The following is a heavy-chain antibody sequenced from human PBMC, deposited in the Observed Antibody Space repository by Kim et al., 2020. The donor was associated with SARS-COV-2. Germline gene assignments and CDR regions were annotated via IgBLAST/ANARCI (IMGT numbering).Heavy chain of an antibody. J-gene: IGHJ4*02. Sequence: GGSLRLSCAASGFTFSRYAMSGVRQAPGKGLEWVSAISGSGGSTYYAGSVKGRFTISGDNSKNTMYLQMNSLRAEDTAVHYCAKDSGNDHGDQLDYWGQGTLVTVSS. CDR3: AKDSGNDHGDQLDY. D-gene: IGHD4-17*01. CDR1: GFTFSRYA. CDR2: ISGSGGST. V-gene: IGHV3-23*01.